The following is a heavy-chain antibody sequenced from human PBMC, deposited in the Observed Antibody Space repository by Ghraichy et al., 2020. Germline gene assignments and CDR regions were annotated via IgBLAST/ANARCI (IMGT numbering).Heavy chain of an antibody. D-gene: IGHD2-2*01. J-gene: IGHJ5*02. CDR3: ARDPGRVPAANNWFDP. CDR1: GFTFSDYY. CDR2: ISSSSSYT. Sequence: GGSLRLSCAASGFTFSDYYMSWIRQAPGKGLEWVSYISSSSSYTNYADSVKGRFTISRDNAKNSLYLQMNSLRAEDTAVYYCARDPGRVPAANNWFDPWGQGTLVTVSS. V-gene: IGHV3-11*06.